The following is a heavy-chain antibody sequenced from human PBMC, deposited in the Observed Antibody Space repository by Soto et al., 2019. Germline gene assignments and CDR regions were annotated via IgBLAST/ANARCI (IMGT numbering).Heavy chain of an antibody. CDR3: ASSFGGSGSSVLYYYGMDV. V-gene: IGHV1-18*01. J-gene: IGHJ6*02. Sequence: QVQLVQSGAEVKKPGASVKVSCKASGYTFTNYDITWVRQAPGQVREWMGWISAYNGNTNYVQKLQGRVTMTTDTSTSTAEVELRSMRPDNTVRYYCASSFGGSGSSVLYYYGMDVWGQRTTVNVSS. CDR1: GYTFTNYD. CDR2: ISAYNGNT. D-gene: IGHD3-10*01.